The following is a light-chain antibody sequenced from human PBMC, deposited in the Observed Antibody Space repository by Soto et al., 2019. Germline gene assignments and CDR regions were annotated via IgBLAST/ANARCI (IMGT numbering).Light chain of an antibody. CDR1: QSVSSH. V-gene: IGKV3-15*01. CDR3: QHYDVWPLT. Sequence: EIVLTQSPATLSVSPGGGATLSCRASQSVSSHLAWYQQKPGQGPRLLIYDASPRATGIPASFSASESGTEFTLTISSLQSEDCGVYYCQHYDVWPLTFGQGTKVDIK. J-gene: IGKJ1*01. CDR2: DAS.